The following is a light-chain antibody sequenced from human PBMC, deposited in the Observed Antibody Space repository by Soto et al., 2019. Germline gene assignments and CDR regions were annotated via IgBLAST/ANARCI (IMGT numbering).Light chain of an antibody. CDR3: QQYNSYSRT. V-gene: IGKV1-5*01. CDR1: ESISSW. Sequence: DIQMTQSPSTLSAFVGDRVTITCRASESISSWLAWYQQKPGKAPKLLIYDASSLESGVPSRFSGSGSGTEFTLTISSLQPDDFGTYYCQQYNSYSRTFRQGTKVEIK. CDR2: DAS. J-gene: IGKJ1*01.